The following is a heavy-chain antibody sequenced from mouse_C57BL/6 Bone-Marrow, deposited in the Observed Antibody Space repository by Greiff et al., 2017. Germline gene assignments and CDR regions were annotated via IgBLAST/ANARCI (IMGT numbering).Heavy chain of an antibody. CDR1: GYTFTDYN. J-gene: IGHJ1*03. Sequence: EVQVVESGPELVKPGASVKISCKASGYTFTDYNMDWVKQSHGKSLEWIGDINPNNGGTNYNQKFKGKATLTVDKSSSTAYMELRSLTSEDTAVYYCARMVVWYFDVWGRGTAVTVTA. CDR3: ARMVVWYFDV. D-gene: IGHD2-2*01. V-gene: IGHV1-18*01. CDR2: INPNNGGT.